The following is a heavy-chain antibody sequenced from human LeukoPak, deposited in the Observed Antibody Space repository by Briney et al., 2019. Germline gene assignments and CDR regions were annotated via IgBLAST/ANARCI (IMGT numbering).Heavy chain of an antibody. CDR3: ARDRHYSRDGYCYDYYMDV. CDR2: IYYSGST. J-gene: IGHJ6*03. CDR1: GDSISSDY. D-gene: IGHD3-22*01. V-gene: IGHV4-59*01. Sequence: SETLSLTCTVSGDSISSDYWSWIRQPPGKGLEWIGYIYYSGSTNYNPSLKSRVTISVDMAKNRFSLKLSSVTAADTAVYYCARDRHYSRDGYCYDYYMDVWGRGTTVTISS.